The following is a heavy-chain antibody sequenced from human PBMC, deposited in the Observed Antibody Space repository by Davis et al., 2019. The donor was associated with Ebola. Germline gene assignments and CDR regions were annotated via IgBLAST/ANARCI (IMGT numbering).Heavy chain of an antibody. CDR1: GYTFTSYG. CDR3: ARGHTYGRWDDWFDP. D-gene: IGHD1-26*01. J-gene: IGHJ5*02. V-gene: IGHV1-18*01. Sequence: AASVKVSCKASGYTFTSYGISWVRQAPGQGLEWMGWISGYEDNTNCAPRFQGRITLTKDRATSTVYMELRSLTSDDTAVYYCARGHTYGRWDDWFDPWGQGTLVTVSS. CDR2: ISGYEDNT.